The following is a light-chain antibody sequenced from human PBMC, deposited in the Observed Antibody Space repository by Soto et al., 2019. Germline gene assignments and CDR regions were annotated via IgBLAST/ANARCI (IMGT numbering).Light chain of an antibody. V-gene: IGKV1-5*01. CDR2: GAS. Sequence: DIQMTQFPSSLSAAVGDRVTITCLASQSVNYYLNWYQQKPGKAPKLLIYGASSLQSGVPSRFSGSGSGTEFTLTISSLQPDDFATYYCQQYNSYSRTFGQGTKVDIK. CDR3: QQYNSYSRT. CDR1: QSVNYY. J-gene: IGKJ1*01.